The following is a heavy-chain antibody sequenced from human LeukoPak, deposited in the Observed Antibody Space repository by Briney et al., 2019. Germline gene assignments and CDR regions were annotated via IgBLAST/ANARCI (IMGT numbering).Heavy chain of an antibody. J-gene: IGHJ6*03. CDR1: GFIFSTHA. CDR3: AKAPRGYYYMDV. V-gene: IGHV3-23*01. CDR2: ISDSGGST. Sequence: GGSLRLSCVASGFIFSTHAMSWVRLAPGRGLEWVSTISDSGGSTYYTESVKGRFTISRDNSKNTLYLQMNSLRAEDTAVYYCAKAPRGYYYMDVWGKGTTVTVSS. D-gene: IGHD3-10*01.